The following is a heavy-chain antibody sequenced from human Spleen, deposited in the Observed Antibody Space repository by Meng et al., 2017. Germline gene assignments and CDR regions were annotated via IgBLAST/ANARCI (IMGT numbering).Heavy chain of an antibody. V-gene: IGHV3-30*18. CDR2: ISYDGSNK. Sequence: MHWVRQAPGKGLEWVAVISYDGSNKYYEDSVKGRFTISRDNSENTLYLQMNSLRVEDTAVYYCAKEKGYFDYWGQGILVTVSS. CDR3: AKEKGYFDY. J-gene: IGHJ4*02.